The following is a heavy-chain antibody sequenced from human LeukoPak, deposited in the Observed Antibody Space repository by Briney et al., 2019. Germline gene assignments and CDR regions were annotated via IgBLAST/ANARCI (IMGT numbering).Heavy chain of an antibody. V-gene: IGHV3-66*01. J-gene: IGHJ3*01. Sequence: GGSLRLSCAASGFTVSSNYMSWVRQAPGKGLEWVSVIYSGGSTYYADSVKGRFTISRDNSKNTLYLQMNSLRAEDTAVYYCARIDSTGYLDAFDLWGQGTMVTVSS. CDR3: ARIDSTGYLDAFDL. CDR1: GFTVSSNY. CDR2: IYSGGST. D-gene: IGHD3-22*01.